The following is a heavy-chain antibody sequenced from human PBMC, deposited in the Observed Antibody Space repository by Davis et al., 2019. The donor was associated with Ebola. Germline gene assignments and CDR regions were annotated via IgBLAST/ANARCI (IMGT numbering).Heavy chain of an antibody. D-gene: IGHD2-2*01. Sequence: ASVKVSCKPSGHTFTTSSINWVRQAPGQGLEYMGWLNPNNGDTYYAPKFQGRVTLTRDTSISTAFMELSGLTSDDTADYYCARDLTGITCCSWGQGTLVTVSS. CDR3: ARDLTGITCCS. J-gene: IGHJ5*02. CDR2: LNPNNGDT. V-gene: IGHV1-2*02. CDR1: GHTFTTSS.